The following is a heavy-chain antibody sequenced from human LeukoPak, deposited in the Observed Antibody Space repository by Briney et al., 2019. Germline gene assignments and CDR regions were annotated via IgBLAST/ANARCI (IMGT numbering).Heavy chain of an antibody. D-gene: IGHD2-2*01. V-gene: IGHV4-34*01. CDR3: ARGRGPAARSLSL. CDR2: INHDGNT. Sequence: SETLSLTCAVYGGSFSGYYWGWIRQPPGKGLELIGEINHDGNTYYNPSLKSRVTISVDTSKNQFSLKLISVTAADTAVYYCARGRGPAARSLSLWGRGTLSLSPQ. J-gene: IGHJ2*01. CDR1: GGSFSGYY.